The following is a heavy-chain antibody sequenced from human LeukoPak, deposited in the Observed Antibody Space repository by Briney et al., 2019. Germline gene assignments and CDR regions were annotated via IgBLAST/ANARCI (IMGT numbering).Heavy chain of an antibody. Sequence: ASVKVSCKASGYTFTSYGISWVRQAPGQGLEWMGWISAYNGNTNYAQKLQGRVTMTTDTSTSTAYMELRSLRSDDTAVYYCAREHDYGDSLGGMDVWGQGTTVTVSS. CDR2: ISAYNGNT. D-gene: IGHD4-17*01. CDR1: GYTFTSYG. V-gene: IGHV1-18*01. J-gene: IGHJ6*02. CDR3: AREHDYGDSLGGMDV.